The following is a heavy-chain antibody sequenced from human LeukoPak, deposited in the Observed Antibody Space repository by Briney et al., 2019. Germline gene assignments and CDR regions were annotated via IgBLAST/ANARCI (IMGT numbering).Heavy chain of an antibody. CDR2: ISGSSSTI. Sequence: PGGSLRLSCAASGSTFSSYNMNWVSQAPGKGLEWVSYISGSSSTIYYADSVKGRFTISRDNAKNSLYLQVNSLRAEATAVYYCARRGISAPFDYWGQGTLVTVSS. CDR1: GSTFSSYN. V-gene: IGHV3-48*01. CDR3: ARRGISAPFDY. D-gene: IGHD6-6*01. J-gene: IGHJ4*02.